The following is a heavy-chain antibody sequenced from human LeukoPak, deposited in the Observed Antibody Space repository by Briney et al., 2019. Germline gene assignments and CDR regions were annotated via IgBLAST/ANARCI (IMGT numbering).Heavy chain of an antibody. CDR2: IYYRGRT. Sequence: SETLSLTCTVSGGSINSYYWNWIRQPPGKGLEWIGYIYYRGRTNNNPSLKSRVTISVDTSKNQFSLKLSSVTAADTAVYYCARPRVDSSGYYYLRRLRDAFDIWGQGTMVTVSS. V-gene: IGHV4-59*01. CDR3: ARPRVDSSGYYYLRRLRDAFDI. D-gene: IGHD3-22*01. CDR1: GGSINSYY. J-gene: IGHJ3*02.